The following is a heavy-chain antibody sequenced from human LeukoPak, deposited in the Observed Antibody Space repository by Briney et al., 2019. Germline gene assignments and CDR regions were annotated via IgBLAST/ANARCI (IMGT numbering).Heavy chain of an antibody. CDR2: IRFDGSDE. Sequence: GGSLRLSCAASGFTFSSSGMHWVRQAPGKGLEWVAFIRFDGSDEYYRDSVKGRFTISRDNSKNTLYLQMNSLRTEDTAVYYCANRPPKITAAGTSHDFYYWGQGTLVTVSS. D-gene: IGHD6-13*01. V-gene: IGHV3-30*02. CDR3: ANRPPKITAAGTSHDFYY. CDR1: GFTFSSSG. J-gene: IGHJ4*02.